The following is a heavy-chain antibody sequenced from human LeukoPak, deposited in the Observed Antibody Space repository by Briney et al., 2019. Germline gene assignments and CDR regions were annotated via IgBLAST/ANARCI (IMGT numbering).Heavy chain of an antibody. CDR2: INHSGST. J-gene: IGHJ4*02. V-gene: IGHV4-34*01. D-gene: IGHD4-23*01. Sequence: SETLSLTCAVYGGSFSGYYWSWIRQPPGKGLEWIGEINHSGSTNYNPSLKSRVTISVDTSKNQFSLKLSSVTAADTAVYYCARDGVTTITGLLGDYGGIDYWGQGTLVTVSS. CDR3: ARDGVTTITGLLGDYGGIDY. CDR1: GGSFSGYY.